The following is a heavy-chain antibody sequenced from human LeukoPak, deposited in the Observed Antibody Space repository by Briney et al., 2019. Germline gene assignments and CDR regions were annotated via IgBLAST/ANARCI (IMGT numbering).Heavy chain of an antibody. CDR3: ARDQKYYYDSSGYPFDY. CDR1: GFTFSQYS. J-gene: IGHJ4*02. V-gene: IGHV4-39*07. Sequence: PGGSLRLSCAGSGFTFSQYSMNWVRQPPGKGLEWIGSIYYSGSTYYNPSLKSRVTISVDTSKNQFSLKLSSVTAADTAVYYCARDQKYYYDSSGYPFDYWGQGTLVTVSS. CDR2: IYYSGST. D-gene: IGHD3-22*01.